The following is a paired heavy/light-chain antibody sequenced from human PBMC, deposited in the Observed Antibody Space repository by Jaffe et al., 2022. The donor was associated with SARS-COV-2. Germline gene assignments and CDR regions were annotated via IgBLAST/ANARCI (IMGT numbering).Light chain of an antibody. V-gene: IGKV3-20*01. CDR3: QQYGSSSWT. CDR1: QSVSSSY. J-gene: IGKJ1*01. Sequence: EIVLTQSPGTLSLSPGERATLSCRASQSVSSSYLAWYQQKPGQAPRLLIYGASSRATGIPDRFSGSGSGTDFTLTISRLEPEDFAVYYCQQYGSSSWTFGQGTKVEIK. CDR2: GAS.
Heavy chain of an antibody. CDR2: ISAYNGNT. D-gene: IGHD3-3*01. CDR1: GYTFTSYG. CDR3: ARVLPQPMYYDFWSGGYEEDY. J-gene: IGHJ4*02. V-gene: IGHV1-18*01. Sequence: QVQLVQSGAEVKKPGASVKVSCKASGYTFTSYGISWVRQAPGQGLEWMGWISAYNGNTNYAQKLQGRVTMTTDTSTSTAYMELRSLRSDDTAVYYCARVLPQPMYYDFWSGGYEEDYWGQGTLVTVSS.